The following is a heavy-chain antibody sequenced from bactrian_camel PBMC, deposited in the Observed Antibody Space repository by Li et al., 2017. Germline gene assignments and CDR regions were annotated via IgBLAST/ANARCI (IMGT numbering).Heavy chain of an antibody. Sequence: VQLVESGGGSVQAEGSLRLSCTTSGYTYSSNCMAWFRQAPGKELEWVSTISSTGRITHYSDSVKGRFTISRDNTKDTLYLQMNNLKIEDTAVYYCAVGRFCSGQMNCPRGQGTQVTVS. CDR1: GYTYSSNC. D-gene: IGHD7*01. V-gene: IGHV3S40*01. CDR3: AVGRFCSGQMNCP. CDR2: ISSTGRIT. J-gene: IGHJ4*01.